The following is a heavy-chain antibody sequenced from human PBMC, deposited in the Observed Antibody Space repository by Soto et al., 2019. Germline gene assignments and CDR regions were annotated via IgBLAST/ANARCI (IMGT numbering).Heavy chain of an antibody. V-gene: IGHV5-51*01. Sequence: GECLKISCQGSGYSFTSYWIGWVRQTPCKGLEWIGIIYPGDSDTRYSPSFQGQVTISADKSISTAYLQWSSLKASDTAMYYRARQYCSGGSCQRDYGMDVWGQGTTVTVSS. CDR2: IYPGDSDT. CDR3: ARQYCSGGSCQRDYGMDV. J-gene: IGHJ6*02. CDR1: GYSFTSYW. D-gene: IGHD2-15*01.